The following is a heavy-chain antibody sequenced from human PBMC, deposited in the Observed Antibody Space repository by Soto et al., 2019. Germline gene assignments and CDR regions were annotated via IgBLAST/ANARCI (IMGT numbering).Heavy chain of an antibody. J-gene: IGHJ5*02. V-gene: IGHV1-18*01. CDR1: GYTFTSYG. Sequence: QVQLVQSGAEVKKPEASVKVSCKASGYTFTSYGISWVRQAPGQGLEWMGWISAYNGNTNYAQKLQGRVTMTTDTSTSTAYMELRSLRSDDTAVYYCARVVRSVTARKGYWFDPWGQGTLVTVSS. CDR2: ISAYNGNT. CDR3: ARVVRSVTARKGYWFDP. D-gene: IGHD6-6*01.